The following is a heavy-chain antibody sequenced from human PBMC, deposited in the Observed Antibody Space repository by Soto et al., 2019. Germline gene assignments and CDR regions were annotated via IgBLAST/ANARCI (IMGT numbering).Heavy chain of an antibody. J-gene: IGHJ6*03. CDR3: ARLWFGEYPSTHFYYYYMDV. CDR1: GGSISSYY. V-gene: IGHV4-59*01. D-gene: IGHD3-10*01. Sequence: SETLSLTCTVSGGSISSYYWSWIRQPPGKGLEWIGYIYYSGSTNYNPSLKSRVTISVDTSKNQFSLRLSSVTAADSAVYYCARLWFGEYPSTHFYYYYMDVWGKGTTVTVSS. CDR2: IYYSGST.